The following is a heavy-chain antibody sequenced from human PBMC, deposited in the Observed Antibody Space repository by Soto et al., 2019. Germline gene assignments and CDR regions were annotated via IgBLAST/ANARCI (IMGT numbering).Heavy chain of an antibody. D-gene: IGHD2-15*01. CDR1: GFSLSTSGVG. J-gene: IGHJ6*02. CDR2: IYWDDDK. CDR3: AYLPCSGGSCYWCSFSGRDV. Sequence: QITLKESGPTLVKPTQTLTLTCTFSGFSLSTSGVGVAWIRQPPGKALEWLALIYWDDDKRYRPSLESRLTITKDTSKNPVVLTMTNMDSVDTATYYCAYLPCSGGSCYWCSFSGRDVWGQGTTVTVSS. V-gene: IGHV2-5*02.